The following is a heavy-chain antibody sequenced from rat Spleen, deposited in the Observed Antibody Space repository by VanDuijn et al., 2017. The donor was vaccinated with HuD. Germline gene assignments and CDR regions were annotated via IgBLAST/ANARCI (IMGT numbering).Heavy chain of an antibody. Sequence: EVQLVESGGGLVQPGRSLRLSCAASGFTFSDYNMAWFRQAPRKGLEWVAIITYDGSSSYYRDSVKGRFTISRDNAKSTLSLQMDSLRSEDTATYYCARRHYGYTDYFDYWGQGVMVTVSS. CDR2: ITYDGSSS. D-gene: IGHD1-4*01. CDR1: GFTFSDYN. CDR3: ARRHYGYTDYFDY. V-gene: IGHV5-7*01. J-gene: IGHJ2*01.